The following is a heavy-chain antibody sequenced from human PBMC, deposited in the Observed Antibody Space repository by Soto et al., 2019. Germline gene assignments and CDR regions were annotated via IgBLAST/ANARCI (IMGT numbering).Heavy chain of an antibody. J-gene: IGHJ4*02. CDR1: GYTFTSYA. V-gene: IGHV1-3*01. Sequence: ASVKVSCKASGYTFTSYAMHWVRQAPGQRLEWMGWINAGNGNTKYSQKFQGRVTMTRDTSTSTVYMELSSLRSEDTAVYYCARDRGVLLWFGESQVPYYFDYWGQGTLVTVSS. CDR2: INAGNGNT. CDR3: ARDRGVLLWFGESQVPYYFDY. D-gene: IGHD3-10*01.